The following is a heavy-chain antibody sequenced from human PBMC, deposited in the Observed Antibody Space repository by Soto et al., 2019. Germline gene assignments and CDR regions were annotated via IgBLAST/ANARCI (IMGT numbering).Heavy chain of an antibody. D-gene: IGHD6-6*01. Sequence: QITLKESGPTLVKPTQTLTLTCTFSGFSLSTSGVGVGWIRQPPGKALEWLALIYWDDDKRDSPFLKSRLTTTKDTAKNQVVLTMTNMDPVDTATYYCARSPYSSSSYYFDYWGQGTLVTVSS. CDR1: GFSLSTSGVG. CDR3: ARSPYSSSSYYFDY. V-gene: IGHV2-5*02. CDR2: IYWDDDK. J-gene: IGHJ4*02.